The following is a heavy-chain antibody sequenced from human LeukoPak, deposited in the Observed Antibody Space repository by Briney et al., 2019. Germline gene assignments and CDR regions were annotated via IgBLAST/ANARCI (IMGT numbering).Heavy chain of an antibody. CDR1: GYTFTSYY. D-gene: IGHD2-2*01. V-gene: IGHV1-46*01. J-gene: IGHJ3*02. CDR2: INPSGGST. CDR3: ARAGVGTYCSSTSCYLGDAFDI. Sequence: ASVKVSCKASGYTFTSYYMHWVRQAPGQGLEWMGIINPSGGSTSYAQKFQGRVTMTRDTSTSTAYMELSSLRSEDTAVYYCARAGVGTYCSSTSCYLGDAFDIWGQGTMVTVSS.